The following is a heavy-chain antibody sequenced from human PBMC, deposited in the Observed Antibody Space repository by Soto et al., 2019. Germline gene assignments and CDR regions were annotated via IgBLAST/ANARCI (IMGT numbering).Heavy chain of an antibody. CDR3: ARDGGGYTSSWIFDH. D-gene: IGHD6-13*01. CDR1: GFTFSSYW. Sequence: GGSLRLSCATSGFTFSSYWMHWVRQAPGKGLVWVSRIQNDGSSTLYADSVKGRFTISRDNAKNTLYLQMNSLRAEDTAVYYCARDGGGYTSSWIFDHWGQGTPVTVSS. V-gene: IGHV3-74*01. J-gene: IGHJ4*02. CDR2: IQNDGSST.